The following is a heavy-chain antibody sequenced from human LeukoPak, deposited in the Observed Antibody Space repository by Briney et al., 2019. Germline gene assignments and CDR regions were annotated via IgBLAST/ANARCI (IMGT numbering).Heavy chain of an antibody. CDR2: IRGSDGRT. CDR1: GFTFDTYG. Sequence: GGSLRLSRAASGFTFDTYGMTWVRQAPGKGLEWVSGIRGSDGRTYYADSVKGRFTISKDNSKNTLYLQMNSLRAEDTAVYYCAKGGWLDCWGRGTLVTVSS. J-gene: IGHJ4*02. CDR3: AKGGWLDC. V-gene: IGHV3-23*01.